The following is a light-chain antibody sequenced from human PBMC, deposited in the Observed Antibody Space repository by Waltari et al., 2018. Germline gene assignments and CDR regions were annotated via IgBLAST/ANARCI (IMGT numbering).Light chain of an antibody. CDR1: SSNIGNYY. J-gene: IGLJ2*01. CDR3: ATWDNSLREVV. CDR2: DNN. V-gene: IGLV1-51*01. Sequence: QSVLTQPPSVSAAPGQKVTISCSGNSSNIGNYYVSWYHQVPGATPKLRIFDNNRRPSGIPDRFAASKSGTSATLGITGLQIGDEADYYCATWDNSLREVVFGGGTKLTVL.